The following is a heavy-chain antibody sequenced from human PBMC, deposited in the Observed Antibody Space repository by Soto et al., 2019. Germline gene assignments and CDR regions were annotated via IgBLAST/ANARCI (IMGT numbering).Heavy chain of an antibody. CDR2: LSSYNGNT. V-gene: IGHV1-18*04. Sequence: ASVKVSCKASGCTFTRYGISWVRQPPGQGLEWMGWLSSYNGNTNYAQKLQGRVTITTEKTTSTAYMERRSLRSNDTAVYYGARARQGTMDVWGQGTTVTVSS. CDR1: GCTFTRYG. J-gene: IGHJ6*02. CDR3: ARARQGTMDV. D-gene: IGHD1-1*01.